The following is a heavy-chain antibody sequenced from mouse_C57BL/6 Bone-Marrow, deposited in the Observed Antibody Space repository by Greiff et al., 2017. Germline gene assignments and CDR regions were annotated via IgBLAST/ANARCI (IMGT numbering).Heavy chain of an antibody. CDR3: AREDYCGSSSAWFAY. J-gene: IGHJ3*01. CDR1: GYTFTSYW. Sequence: QVQLQQPGAELVKPGASVKLSCKASGYTFTSYWMQWVKQRPGQGLEWIGEIDPSDSYTNYNQKFKGKATLTVDTSSSTAYMQLRSLTSEDSAVYYCAREDYCGSSSAWFAYWGQGTLVTVSA. CDR2: IDPSDSYT. D-gene: IGHD1-1*01. V-gene: IGHV1-50*01.